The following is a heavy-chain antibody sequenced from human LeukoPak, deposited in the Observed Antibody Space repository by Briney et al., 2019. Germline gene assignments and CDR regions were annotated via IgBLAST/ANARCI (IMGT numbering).Heavy chain of an antibody. Sequence: SAKVSCKASGGTFSSYAISWVRQAPGQGLEWMGGIIPIFGTANYAQKFQGRVTITADESTSTAYMELSSLRSEDTAVYYCARDPTYYYDSSGYIPSYFDYWGQGTLVTVSS. J-gene: IGHJ4*02. D-gene: IGHD3-22*01. V-gene: IGHV1-69*13. CDR1: GGTFSSYA. CDR2: IIPIFGTA. CDR3: ARDPTYYYDSSGYIPSYFDY.